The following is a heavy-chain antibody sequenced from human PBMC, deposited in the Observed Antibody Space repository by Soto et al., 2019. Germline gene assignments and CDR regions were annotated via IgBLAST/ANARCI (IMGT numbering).Heavy chain of an antibody. D-gene: IGHD1-1*01. CDR3: ARDNDRLKLGGNYYDILEV. CDR2: IIPLFRTP. J-gene: IGHJ6*02. V-gene: IGHV1-69*12. Sequence: QVQLVQSGAEMKEPGSSVKVSCKTSGGTFSSSAISWLRQAPGQGLEWMGGIIPLFRTPDYAQKYQGRVTIAADESTSTAYMALSSLRSEDTAVYYCARDNDRLKLGGNYYDILEVWGQGPTITVSS. CDR1: GGTFSSSA.